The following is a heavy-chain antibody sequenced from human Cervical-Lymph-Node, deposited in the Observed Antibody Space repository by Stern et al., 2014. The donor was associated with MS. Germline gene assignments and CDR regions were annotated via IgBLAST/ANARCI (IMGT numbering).Heavy chain of an antibody. V-gene: IGHV2-5*02. CDR2: IYWDANE. J-gene: IGHJ6*02. Sequence: QITLKESGPTLVKPTQTLKMTCSFSGFSLNTTGEGVAWIRQPPGKALEWLAGIYWDANEHCSPVLNNRLTIAKDTSKNQVVLTMANMEPVDTGTYFCAHTTVTSYESYGLDVWGQGTTVTVSS. CDR1: GFSLNTTGEG. D-gene: IGHD4-17*01. CDR3: AHTTVTSYESYGLDV.